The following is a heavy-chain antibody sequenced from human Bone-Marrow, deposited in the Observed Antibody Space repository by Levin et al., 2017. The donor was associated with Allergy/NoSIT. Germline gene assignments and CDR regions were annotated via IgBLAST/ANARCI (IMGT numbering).Heavy chain of an antibody. CDR2: IHSDESST. J-gene: IGHJ4*02. CDR1: GFTFSSYW. CDR3: ARVLYNWNDVLDY. Sequence: ETLSLTCAASGFTFSSYWMHWVRQAPGKGLVWVSRIHSDESSTSYADSVKGRFTISRDNAKNTLYLQMNSLRAEDTAVYYCARVLYNWNDVLDYWGQGTLVTVSS. D-gene: IGHD1-20*01. V-gene: IGHV3-74*01.